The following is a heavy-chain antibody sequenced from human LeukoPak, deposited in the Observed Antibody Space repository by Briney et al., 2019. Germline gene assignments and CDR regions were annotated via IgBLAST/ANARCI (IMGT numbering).Heavy chain of an antibody. J-gene: IGHJ6*03. Sequence: GGSLRLSCAASGFTVSTNYMHWVRQAPGKGLEWVSVIYPGGYTYYADSVQGRFTISRDNSKNTLYLQMNSLRADDTAMYYCAKSVVIKRYLDYMDVWGKGTTVTVSS. CDR1: GFTVSTNY. V-gene: IGHV3-53*01. CDR3: AKSVVIKRYLDYMDV. D-gene: IGHD3-22*01. CDR2: IYPGGYT.